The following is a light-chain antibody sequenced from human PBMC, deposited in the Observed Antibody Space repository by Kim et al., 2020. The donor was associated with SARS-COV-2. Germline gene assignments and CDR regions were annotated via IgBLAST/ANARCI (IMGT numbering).Light chain of an antibody. J-gene: IGLJ3*02. V-gene: IGLV6-57*01. CDR2: QDK. CDR1: SGGITRNF. Sequence: GQTVIISCARSSGGITRNFVQWYQQRPGSSPTIVFSQDKQRPSGVPDRFSCSIDSSSDSASLTISGLKTEDEADYSCKSSDGSNRLFGGGTKL. CDR3: KSSDGSNRL.